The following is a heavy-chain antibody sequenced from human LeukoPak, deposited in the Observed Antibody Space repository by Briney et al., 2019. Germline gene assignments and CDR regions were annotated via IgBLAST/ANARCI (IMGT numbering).Heavy chain of an antibody. CDR3: ARSMYGYPHANNDAFDI. J-gene: IGHJ3*02. D-gene: IGHD5-18*01. Sequence: GEPLKISCKGSGYSFTSYWIGWVRQMPGKGLEWMGIIYPCDSDTRYSPSFQGQVTISADKSISTAYLQWSSLKASDTAMYYCARSMYGYPHANNDAFDIWGQGTMVTVSS. V-gene: IGHV5-51*01. CDR2: IYPCDSDT. CDR1: GYSFTSYW.